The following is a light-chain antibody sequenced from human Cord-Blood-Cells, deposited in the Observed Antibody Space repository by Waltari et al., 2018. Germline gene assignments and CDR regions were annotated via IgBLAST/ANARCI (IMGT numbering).Light chain of an antibody. CDR2: AAS. CDR1: QSISSY. CDR3: QQSYSTPPTWT. J-gene: IGKJ1*01. Sequence: DIQMTQSPSSLSASVGDRVTITCRASQSISSYLNWYQQKPGKAPKLLIYAASSLQSGVPSRFSGSGSGTDFTLTISILQPEDFATYYCQQSYSTPPTWTFGQGTKVEIK. V-gene: IGKV1-39*01.